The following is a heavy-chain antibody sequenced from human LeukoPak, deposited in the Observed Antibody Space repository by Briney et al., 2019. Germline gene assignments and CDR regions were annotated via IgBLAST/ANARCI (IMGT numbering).Heavy chain of an antibody. V-gene: IGHV4-39*01. CDR2: IYYSGST. CDR1: GATISRTTYF. J-gene: IGHJ5*02. Sequence: SETLSLTCAVSGATISRTTYFWGWIRQPPGKGLEWIGSIYYSGSTYYNPSLKSRVTISLDMSKNQFSLNLNSVTAADTAVYFCARRAQSTGNWFDPWGQGTLVTVSS. CDR3: ARRAQSTGNWFDP. D-gene: IGHD2-2*01.